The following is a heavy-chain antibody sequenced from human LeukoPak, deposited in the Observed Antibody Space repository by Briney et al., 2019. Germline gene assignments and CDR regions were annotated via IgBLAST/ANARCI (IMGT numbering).Heavy chain of an antibody. CDR1: GFTFSDYY. CDR3: ARGNWYFDL. CDR2: INTDGSST. Sequence: GGSLRLSCATSGFTFSDYYMSWIRQAPGKGLVWVSRINTDGSSTSYADSVKGRFTISRDNAKNTLYLQMNSLRAEDTAVYYCARGNWYFDLWGRGTLVTVSS. V-gene: IGHV3-74*01. J-gene: IGHJ2*01.